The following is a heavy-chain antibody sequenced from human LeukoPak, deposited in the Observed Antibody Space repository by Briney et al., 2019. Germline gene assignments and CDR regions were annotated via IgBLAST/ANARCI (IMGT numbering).Heavy chain of an antibody. CDR2: ISGNGGST. V-gene: IGHV3-64*01. CDR1: GCTFSSYA. D-gene: IGHD6-19*01. Sequence: GGSRRPSWAASGCTFSSYAMQWDRQAPGEGLEYVSAISGNGGSTYYANSVKGRFTISRDNSKNTLYLQMGSLRAEDMAVYYCARDPDSSGWSHFDYWGQGTLVTVSS. CDR3: ARDPDSSGWSHFDY. J-gene: IGHJ4*02.